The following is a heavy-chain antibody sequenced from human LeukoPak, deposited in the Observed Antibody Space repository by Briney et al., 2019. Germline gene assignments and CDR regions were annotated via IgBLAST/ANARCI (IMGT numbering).Heavy chain of an antibody. CDR1: GGSISSYY. Sequence: NPSETLSLTCTVSGGSISSYYWSWIRQPPGKGLKWIGYIYYSGSTNYNPSLKSRVTISVDTSKNQFSLKLSSVTAADTAVYYCASVRESPDYYGSGSYSLYYFDYWGQGTLVTVSS. CDR2: IYYSGST. D-gene: IGHD3-10*01. V-gene: IGHV4-59*08. CDR3: ASVRESPDYYGSGSYSLYYFDY. J-gene: IGHJ4*02.